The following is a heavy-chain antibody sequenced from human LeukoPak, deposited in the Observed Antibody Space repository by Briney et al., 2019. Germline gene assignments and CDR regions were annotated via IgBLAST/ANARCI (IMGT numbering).Heavy chain of an antibody. D-gene: IGHD6-19*01. CDR1: GGSISSYY. CDR2: IYYSGST. J-gene: IGHJ6*03. CDR3: ARGGSGWNYYYYYMDV. Sequence: SETLSLTCTVSGGSISSYYWSWIRQPPGKGLKWIGNIYYSGSTNYNPSLKSRVTISVDTSKNQFSLKLSSVTAADTAVYYCARGGSGWNYYYYYMDVWGKGTTVTISS. V-gene: IGHV4-59*08.